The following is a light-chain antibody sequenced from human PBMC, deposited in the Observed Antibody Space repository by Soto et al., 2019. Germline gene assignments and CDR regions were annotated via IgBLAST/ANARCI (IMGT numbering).Light chain of an antibody. CDR3: QQSYSTPRT. CDR2: AAS. Sequence: QLTRSPSFLSASVVDRVTITFRASQGISSYLAWYQQKPGKAPKVLIYAASSLQSGVPSRFSGSGSGTDFTLTISSLQPEDFATYYCQQSYSTPRTFGQGTRLEIK. CDR1: QGISSY. V-gene: IGKV1-39*01. J-gene: IGKJ5*01.